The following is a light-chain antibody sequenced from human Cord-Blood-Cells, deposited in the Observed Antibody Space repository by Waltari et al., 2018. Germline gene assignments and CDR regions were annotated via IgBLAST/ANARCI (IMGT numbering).Light chain of an antibody. CDR3: QQSYSTPPIA. V-gene: IGKV1-39*01. Sequence: DIQMTQSPSSRSASVGDRVTITRRASQSIGSYLNWYPQKPGKAPKLLIYAASSLQSGVPSRFSGSGSGTDFTLTISSLQPEDFATYYCQQSYSTPPIAFGQGTRLEIK. J-gene: IGKJ5*01. CDR2: AAS. CDR1: QSIGSY.